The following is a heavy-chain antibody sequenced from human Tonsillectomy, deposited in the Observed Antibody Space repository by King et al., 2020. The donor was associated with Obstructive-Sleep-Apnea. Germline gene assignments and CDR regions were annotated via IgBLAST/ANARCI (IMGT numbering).Heavy chain of an antibody. Sequence: LQLVQSGGGVVQPGRSLRLSCAASGFTFSSYGMHWVRQAPGKGLEWVAVIWYDGSNKYYADSVKGRFTISRDNSKNTLYLQMNSLRAEDTAVYYCAKEREYYYGSGSYSPRAGQTIDYWGQGTLVTVSS. CDR2: IWYDGSNK. CDR3: AKEREYYYGSGSYSPRAGQTIDY. D-gene: IGHD3-10*01. J-gene: IGHJ4*02. V-gene: IGHV3-33*06. CDR1: GFTFSSYG.